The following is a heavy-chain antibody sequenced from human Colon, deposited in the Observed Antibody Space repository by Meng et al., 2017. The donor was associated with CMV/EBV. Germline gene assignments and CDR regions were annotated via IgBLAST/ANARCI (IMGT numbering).Heavy chain of an antibody. V-gene: IGHV4-34*01. CDR3: ARAFYYYDRSGYSDY. CDR1: GGSFSGYY. D-gene: IGHD3-22*01. CDR2: INHSGST. Sequence: GSLRLSCAVYGGSFSGYYWSWIRQPPGKGLEWIGEINHSGSTNYNPSLKSRVTISLDTSKNQFSLKLSSVTAADTAVFYCARAFYYYDRSGYSDYWGQGTLVTVSS. J-gene: IGHJ4*02.